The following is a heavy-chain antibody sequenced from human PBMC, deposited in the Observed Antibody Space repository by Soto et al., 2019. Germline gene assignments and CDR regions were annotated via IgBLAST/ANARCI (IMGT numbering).Heavy chain of an antibody. V-gene: IGHV4-59*01. CDR1: GGSIISNY. J-gene: IGHJ4*02. D-gene: IGHD3-22*01. CDR2: ISYSGRT. Sequence: LETLSLTCTVSGGSIISNYWSWIRQPPGKGLEWIGYISYSGRTTYSPSLQSRVSISADTSKNHFSLKLTSVTAADTAVYYCARVVGGYVDCWGLGTLVTVSS. CDR3: ARVVGGYVDC.